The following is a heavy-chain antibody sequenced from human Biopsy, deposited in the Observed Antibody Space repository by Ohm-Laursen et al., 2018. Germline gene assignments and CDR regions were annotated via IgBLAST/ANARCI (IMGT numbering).Heavy chain of an antibody. CDR2: VYYTGST. D-gene: IGHD3-22*01. CDR3: ARDRGYYSDRTVPGYFDL. Sequence: TLSLTCTVSGVSISSYYWSWIRQPPGKGLQWTGYVYYTGSTDYNPSLQSRVTISVGTSKNHFSLRLRSVTPADTAIYYCARDRGYYSDRTVPGYFDLWGRGTLVTVSS. CDR1: GVSISSYY. J-gene: IGHJ2*01. V-gene: IGHV4-59*01.